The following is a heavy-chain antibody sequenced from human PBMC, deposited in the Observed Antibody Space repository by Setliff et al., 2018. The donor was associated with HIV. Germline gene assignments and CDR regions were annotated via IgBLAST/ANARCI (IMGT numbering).Heavy chain of an antibody. J-gene: IGHJ3*02. Sequence: SLRLSCAASGFTFIDYALNWVRQAPGKGLEWVSSISSSGSYIYYAPSLKGRFTISRDYASNSLYLEMNSLRAEDTAVYYCARSRSTRDAFDIWGQGTMVT. CDR2: ISSSGSYI. D-gene: IGHD1-1*01. V-gene: IGHV3-21*01. CDR1: GFTFIDYA. CDR3: ARSRSTRDAFDI.